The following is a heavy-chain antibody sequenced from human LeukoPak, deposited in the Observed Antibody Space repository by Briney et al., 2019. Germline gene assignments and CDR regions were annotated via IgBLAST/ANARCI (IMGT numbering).Heavy chain of an antibody. J-gene: IGHJ4*02. CDR3: ARAREQYSSGSHYYFDY. Sequence: GGSLRLSCAASGFTFSSYGIHWVRQAPGKGLEWVALIWCDGSNTYYADSVKGRFTISRDNSKNTLYLQMNSLRVEDTAVYYCARAREQYSSGSHYYFDYWGQGTLVTVSS. CDR1: GFTFSSYG. D-gene: IGHD3-10*01. CDR2: IWCDGSNT. V-gene: IGHV3-33*08.